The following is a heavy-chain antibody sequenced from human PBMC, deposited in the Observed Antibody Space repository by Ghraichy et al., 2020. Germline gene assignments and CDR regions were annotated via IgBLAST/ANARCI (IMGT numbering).Heavy chain of an antibody. CDR2: IYHSGST. V-gene: IGHV4-38-2*01. J-gene: IGHJ4*02. CDR1: GYSISSGYY. D-gene: IGHD3-22*01. Sequence: SETLSLTCAVSGYSISSGYYWGWIRQPPGKGLEWIGSIYHSGSTYYNPSLQSRVTISVDTSKNQFSLKLSSVTAADTAVYYCARNDRVAYSFDYWGQGTLVTVSS. CDR3: ARNDRVAYSFDY.